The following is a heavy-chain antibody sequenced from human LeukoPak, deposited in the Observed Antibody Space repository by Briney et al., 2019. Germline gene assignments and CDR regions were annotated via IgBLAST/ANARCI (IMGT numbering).Heavy chain of an antibody. CDR1: GYTFTSYY. CDR2: INPSGGST. V-gene: IGHV1-46*01. J-gene: IGHJ2*01. CDR3: VRGASSIAALNPFWYFDL. Sequence: GASVKVSCTPSGYTFTSYYMHWVRQGPGQGLEWMGIINPSGGSTSYARKFQGRVTMTRDTSTNTVYMELSSLRPEDTAVFYCVRGASSIAALNPFWYFDLWGRGTLVTVSS. D-gene: IGHD6-6*01.